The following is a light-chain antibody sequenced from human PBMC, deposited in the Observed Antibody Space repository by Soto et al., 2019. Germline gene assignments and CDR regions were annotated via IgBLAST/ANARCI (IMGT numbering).Light chain of an antibody. CDR3: QQYGSSPRT. J-gene: IGKJ1*01. CDR2: DAF. V-gene: IGKV3-11*01. CDR1: QSVATY. Sequence: EIVLTQSPATLSLSPGERATLSCRASQSVATYVAWYQQKPGQAPRLLIYDAFNRATGTPARFSGSGSGTDFTLTISSLEPADFAVYYCQQYGSSPRTFGQGTKVDIK.